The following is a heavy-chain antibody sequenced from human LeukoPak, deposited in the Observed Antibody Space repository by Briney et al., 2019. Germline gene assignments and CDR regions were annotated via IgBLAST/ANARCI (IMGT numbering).Heavy chain of an antibody. V-gene: IGHV3-30-3*01. CDR2: ISYDGSNK. J-gene: IGHJ4*02. D-gene: IGHD2-2*01. CDR3: ARGLGVPAAIFSDFDY. Sequence: GRSLGLSCAASGFTFSSYAIHWVRQAPGKGLEWVAVISYDGSNKYYADSVKGRFTISRDNSKNTLYLQMNSLRAEDTAVYYCARGLGVPAAIFSDFDYWGQGTLVTVSS. CDR1: GFTFSSYA.